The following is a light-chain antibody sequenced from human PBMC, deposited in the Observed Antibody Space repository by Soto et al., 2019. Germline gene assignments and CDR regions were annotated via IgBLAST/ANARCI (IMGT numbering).Light chain of an antibody. V-gene: IGLV2-14*01. Sequence: QSALTQPASVSGSPGQSITISCTGTGSDIGAYNYVSWYQQHPGKAPKVVIYEVSNRPSGVSNCFSGSKSGNTASLTISGLKTEDEADYYCSSYSDITTLVVFGGGTKLTVL. CDR3: SSYSDITTLVV. CDR1: GSDIGAYNY. CDR2: EVS. J-gene: IGLJ2*01.